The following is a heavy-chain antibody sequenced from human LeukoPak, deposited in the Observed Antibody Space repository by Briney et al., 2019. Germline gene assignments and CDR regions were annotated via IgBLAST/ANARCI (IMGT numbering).Heavy chain of an antibody. J-gene: IGHJ4*02. CDR2: IYHSGST. V-gene: IGHV4-4*02. CDR3: ARAYCSSGSCPLDY. Sequence: SETLSLTCAVSGGSISSSNWWSWVRQPPGKGLEWIGEIYHSGSTNYNPSLKSRVTISVDKSKNQFSLKLSSVTAADTAVYYCARAYCSSGSCPLDYWGQGTLVTVSS. D-gene: IGHD2-15*01. CDR1: GGSISSSNW.